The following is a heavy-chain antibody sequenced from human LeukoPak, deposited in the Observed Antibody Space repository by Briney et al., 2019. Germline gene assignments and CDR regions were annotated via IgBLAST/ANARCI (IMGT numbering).Heavy chain of an antibody. CDR3: ARTPDYYYDSSGYYLFDL. CDR2: INHSGST. CDR1: GGSFSGYY. J-gene: IGHJ2*01. V-gene: IGHV4-34*01. D-gene: IGHD3-22*01. Sequence: SETLSLTCAVCGGSFSGYYLSWLRQPPGKGLEWIGEINHSGSTNYNPSLKSRVTISVDTSKNQFSLKLSSVTAADTAVYYCARTPDYYYDSSGYYLFDLWGRGTLVTVSS.